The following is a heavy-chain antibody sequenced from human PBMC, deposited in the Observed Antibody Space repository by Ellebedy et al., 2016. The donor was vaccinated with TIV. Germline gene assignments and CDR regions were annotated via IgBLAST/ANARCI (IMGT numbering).Heavy chain of an antibody. V-gene: IGHV3-7*03. Sequence: GESLKISXAASGFTFSSYWMSWVRQAPGKGLEWVANIKQDGSEKYYVDSVKGRFTISRDNAKNSLYLQMNSLRAEDTAVYYCARRSYYDSSGIEYYFDYWGQGTLVTVSS. D-gene: IGHD3-22*01. CDR1: GFTFSSYW. CDR2: IKQDGSEK. CDR3: ARRSYYDSSGIEYYFDY. J-gene: IGHJ4*02.